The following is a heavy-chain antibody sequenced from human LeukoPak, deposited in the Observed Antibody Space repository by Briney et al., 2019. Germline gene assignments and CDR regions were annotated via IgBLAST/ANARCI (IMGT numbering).Heavy chain of an antibody. V-gene: IGHV3-23*01. J-gene: IGHJ4*02. D-gene: IGHD6-13*01. CDR3: AKYGGDTGYSSSWPN. CDR1: GYTFSSYA. CDR2: ISGSGGST. Sequence: GGSLRLSCAASGYTFSSYAMSWVRQAPGKGLEWVSAISGSGGSTYYADSVKGRFTIARDNSKNTLYLQMNSLRAEDTAVYYCAKYGGDTGYSSSWPNWGQGTLVTVSP.